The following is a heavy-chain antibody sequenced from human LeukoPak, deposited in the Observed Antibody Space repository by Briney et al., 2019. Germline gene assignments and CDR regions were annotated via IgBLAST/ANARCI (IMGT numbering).Heavy chain of an antibody. CDR2: ITYDGSNK. CDR3: ARVVGEQQLLNDAFDI. Sequence: GGSLRLSCAASGFTFSSYAMHWVRQAPGKGLEWVAVITYDGSNKYYADSVKGRFTISRDNSKNTLYLQMNSLRAEDTAVYYCARVVGEQQLLNDAFDIWGQGTMVTVSS. V-gene: IGHV3-30-3*01. CDR1: GFTFSSYA. J-gene: IGHJ3*02. D-gene: IGHD6-13*01.